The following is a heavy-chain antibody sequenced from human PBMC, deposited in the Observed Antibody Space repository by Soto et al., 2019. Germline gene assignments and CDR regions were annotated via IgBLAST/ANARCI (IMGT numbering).Heavy chain of an antibody. Sequence: GASLRLSCAASVFTFSSSALSSVRQAPGKGLEWVSAISGSGGSTYYADSVKGRFTISRDNSKNTLYLQMNSLRAADTAVYYCARWAWGSYRKLYYMDVWGKGTTVTVSS. V-gene: IGHV3-23*01. J-gene: IGHJ6*03. CDR2: ISGSGGST. CDR3: ARWAWGSYRKLYYMDV. D-gene: IGHD3-16*02. CDR1: VFTFSSSA.